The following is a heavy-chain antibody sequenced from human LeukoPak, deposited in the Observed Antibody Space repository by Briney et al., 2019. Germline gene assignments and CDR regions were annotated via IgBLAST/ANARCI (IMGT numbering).Heavy chain of an antibody. Sequence: GRSLRLSCAASGFTVSSNYMSWVRQAPGKGLEWVSVIYSGGSTYYADSVKGRFTISRDNSKNTLYLQMNSQRAEDTAVYYCAKDQRKVAVAGSYDYWGQGTLVTVSS. J-gene: IGHJ4*02. V-gene: IGHV3-53*01. CDR3: AKDQRKVAVAGSYDY. D-gene: IGHD6-19*01. CDR2: IYSGGST. CDR1: GFTVSSNY.